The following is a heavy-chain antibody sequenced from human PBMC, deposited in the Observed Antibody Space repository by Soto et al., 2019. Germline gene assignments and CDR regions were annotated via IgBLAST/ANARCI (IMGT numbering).Heavy chain of an antibody. CDR2: ISYDGSIK. V-gene: IGHV3-30-3*01. D-gene: IGHD3-10*01. CDR1: GFTFSSNS. Sequence: QVQLVESGGGVVQPGRSLRLSCAASGFTFSSNSIQWVRQAPGKGLEWVAVISYDGSIKYYADSVKGRFTISRDNSKNTAYLHMNSLRAEDTAVFYCAREWSTSGDLDYWGQGTLVIVSS. J-gene: IGHJ4*02. CDR3: AREWSTSGDLDY.